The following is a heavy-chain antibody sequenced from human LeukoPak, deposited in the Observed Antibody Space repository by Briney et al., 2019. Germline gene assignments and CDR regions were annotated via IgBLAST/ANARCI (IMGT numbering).Heavy chain of an antibody. CDR1: GGSISSYY. V-gene: IGHV4-59*01. CDR3: ATTPTIFGVVTPYYFDY. J-gene: IGHJ4*02. Sequence: SETLSLTCTVSGGSISSYYWSWIRQPPGKGLEWIGYIYYSGSTNYNPSLKSRVTISVDTSKNQFSLKLSSVTAADTAVYYCATTPTIFGVVTPYYFDYWGQGTQVTVSS. CDR2: IYYSGST. D-gene: IGHD3-3*01.